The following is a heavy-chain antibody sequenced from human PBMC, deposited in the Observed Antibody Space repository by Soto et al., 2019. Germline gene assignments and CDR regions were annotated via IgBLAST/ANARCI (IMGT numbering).Heavy chain of an antibody. D-gene: IGHD3-10*01. CDR1: GFTFSTYA. J-gene: IGHJ6*03. V-gene: IGHV3-21*01. CDR3: ARDPARQTGGSYMDV. Sequence: PGGSLRLSCAASGFTFSTYAMSWVRQAPGKGLEWVSSISSSSSYIYYADSVKGRFTISRDNAKNSLYLQMNSLRAEDTAVYYCARDPARQTGGSYMDVWGKGTTVTVSS. CDR2: ISSSSSYI.